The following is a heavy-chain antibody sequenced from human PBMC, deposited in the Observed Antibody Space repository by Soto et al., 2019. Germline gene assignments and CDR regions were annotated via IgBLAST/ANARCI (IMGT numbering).Heavy chain of an antibody. D-gene: IGHD3-3*01. CDR1: GVSISSYY. V-gene: IGHV4-59*01. CDR3: ARDLGITMVAS. Sequence: QVQLQESGPGLVKPSETLSLTCTVSGVSISSYYWSWIRQPPGKGLEWIGFISYSGSATYSPSHTSRVTIAVDTTKHPFSLKLSSMTAAETAVYYCARDLGITMVASWGQGTLVTVSS. CDR2: ISYSGSA. J-gene: IGHJ5*01.